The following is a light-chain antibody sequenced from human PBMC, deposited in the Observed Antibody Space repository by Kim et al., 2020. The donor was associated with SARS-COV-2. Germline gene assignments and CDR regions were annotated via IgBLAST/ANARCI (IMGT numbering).Light chain of an antibody. J-gene: IGLJ2*01. CDR2: RST. V-gene: IGLV3-9*01. CDR3: QVWDSNTGV. Sequence: SYELTQPLSVSVALGQTARITCGGNNIGSKNVHWYQQKPGQAPVLVIYRSTIRPSGIPERFSGSNSGDTATLTISRAQAGDEADYYCQVWDSNTGVFGGG. CDR1: NIGSKN.